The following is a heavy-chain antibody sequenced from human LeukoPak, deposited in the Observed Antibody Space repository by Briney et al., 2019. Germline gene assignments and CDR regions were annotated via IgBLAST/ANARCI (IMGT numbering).Heavy chain of an antibody. CDR1: AGSISSSNSY. D-gene: IGHD6-19*01. J-gene: IGHJ5*02. V-gene: IGHV4-39*01. CDR3: ARRSNNVAGSIWVSWFDP. Sequence: SETLSLTCTVSAGSISSSNSYWGLIRQPPGKGLEWIGSIYYSGNTYYNASLKSQVSISIDTSKNQFSLRLTSVTAADTAVYYCARRSNNVAGSIWVSWFDPWGQGTLVTVSS. CDR2: IYYSGNT.